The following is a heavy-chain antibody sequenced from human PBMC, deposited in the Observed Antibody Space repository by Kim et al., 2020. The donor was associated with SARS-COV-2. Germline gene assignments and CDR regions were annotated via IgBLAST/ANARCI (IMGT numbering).Heavy chain of an antibody. D-gene: IGHD6-13*01. J-gene: IGHJ4*02. Sequence: SETLSLTCAVYGGSFSGYYWSWIRQPPGKGLELIGEINHSGSTNYNPSLKSRVTISVDTSKNQFSLKLSSVTAADTAVYYCASPSIAAAGGDYWGQGTL. CDR3: ASPSIAAAGGDY. CDR1: GGSFSGYY. V-gene: IGHV4-34*01. CDR2: INHSGST.